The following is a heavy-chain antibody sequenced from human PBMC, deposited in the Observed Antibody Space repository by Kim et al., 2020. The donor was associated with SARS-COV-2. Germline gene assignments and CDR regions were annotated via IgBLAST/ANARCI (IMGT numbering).Heavy chain of an antibody. V-gene: IGHV3-33*06. Sequence: GGSLRLSCAASGFTFSSYGMHWVRQAPGKGLEWVAVIWYDGSNKYYADSVKGRFTISRDNSKNTLYLQMNSLSAEDTAVYYCAKDVAGDDILFGYYYYYGMEVWGQGTTVTVSS. D-gene: IGHD3-9*01. J-gene: IGHJ6*02. CDR2: IWYDGSNK. CDR3: AKDVAGDDILFGYYYYYGMEV. CDR1: GFTFSSYG.